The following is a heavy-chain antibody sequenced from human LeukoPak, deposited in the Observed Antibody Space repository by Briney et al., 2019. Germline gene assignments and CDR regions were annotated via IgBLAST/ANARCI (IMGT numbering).Heavy chain of an antibody. Sequence: GGSLRLSCEASGFTFSSYAMSWVRQAPGKGLEWVSGISVSGDSTYYADSVKGRFTISRDNSKNTLYLQMNSLRAEDTAVYYCANCNLRLPHNYWGQGTLVTVSS. J-gene: IGHJ4*02. CDR2: ISVSGDST. CDR1: GFTFSSYA. D-gene: IGHD5-18*01. V-gene: IGHV3-23*01. CDR3: ANCNLRLPHNY.